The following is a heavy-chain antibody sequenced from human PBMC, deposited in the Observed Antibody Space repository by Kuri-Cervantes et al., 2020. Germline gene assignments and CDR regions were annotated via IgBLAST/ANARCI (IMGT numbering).Heavy chain of an antibody. V-gene: IGHV1-18*01. CDR3: ARVPDIVVVPAAMYDAFDI. CDR1: GYTFTSYA. D-gene: IGHD2-2*01. CDR2: ISAYNGNT. Sequence: ASVKVSCKASGYTFTSYAMHWVRQAPGQGLEWMGWISAYNGNTNYAQKLQGRVTMTTDTSTSTAYMELSSLRSEDTAVYYCARVPDIVVVPAAMYDAFDIWGQGTMVTVSS. J-gene: IGHJ3*02.